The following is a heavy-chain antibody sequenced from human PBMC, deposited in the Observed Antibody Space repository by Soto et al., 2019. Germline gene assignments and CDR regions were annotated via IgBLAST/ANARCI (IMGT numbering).Heavy chain of an antibody. CDR2: ISYSGTT. CDR3: ARGRGYSYGLDP. CDR1: GDSISSNNNY. J-gene: IGHJ5*02. V-gene: IGHV4-30-4*01. Sequence: PSETLSLTCTFSGDSISSNNNYWSWIRQPPGEGLEWIGFISYSGTTSYSPSLKSRVAISLDTSKNQFSLSLSSVTAADTAVYYCARGRGYSYGLDPWGQGTLVT. D-gene: IGHD5-18*01.